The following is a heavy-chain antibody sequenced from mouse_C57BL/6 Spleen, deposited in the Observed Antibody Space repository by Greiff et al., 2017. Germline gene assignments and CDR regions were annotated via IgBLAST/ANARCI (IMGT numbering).Heavy chain of an antibody. Sequence: EVQLQQSVAELVRPGASVKLSCTASGFNIKNNYMNWVKQRPEQGLEWIGRIDPANGYTKYAPKFQGKATITADKSSNTAYLQLSSLTSEDTAIYYCARFGDYACPFDVWGPGTTVTVSS. CDR1: GFNIKNNY. CDR3: ARFGDYACPFDV. J-gene: IGHJ1*01. D-gene: IGHD2-4*01. CDR2: IDPANGYT. V-gene: IGHV14-3*01.